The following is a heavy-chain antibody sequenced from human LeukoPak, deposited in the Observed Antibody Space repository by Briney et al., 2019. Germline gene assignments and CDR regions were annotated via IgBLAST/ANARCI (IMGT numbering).Heavy chain of an antibody. D-gene: IGHD3-10*01. CDR1: GYTFTSYG. V-gene: IGHV1-18*01. Sequence: GASVKVSCKASGYTFTSYGISWVRQAPGQGLEWMGWISAYNGNTNYAQKLQGRVTMTTDTSTSTAYMELRSLRSDDTAVYYCARSPMVSYYYYYMDVWGKGTTVTVSS. CDR3: ARSPMVSYYYYYMDV. J-gene: IGHJ6*03. CDR2: ISAYNGNT.